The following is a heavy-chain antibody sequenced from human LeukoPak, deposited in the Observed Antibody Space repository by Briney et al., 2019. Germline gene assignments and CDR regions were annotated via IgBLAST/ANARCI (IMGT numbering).Heavy chain of an antibody. V-gene: IGHV3-21*01. CDR1: GFTFSSYS. CDR3: ARDGYCSSTSPCIMDV. CDR2: ISSSRSYI. Sequence: PGGSLRLSCAASGFTFSSYSMNWVRQAPGKGLEWVSSISSSRSYIYYADSVKGRFTISRDNAKNSLYLQMNSLRAEDTAVYYCARDGYCSSTSPCIMDVWGQGTTVTVSS. D-gene: IGHD2-2*01. J-gene: IGHJ6*02.